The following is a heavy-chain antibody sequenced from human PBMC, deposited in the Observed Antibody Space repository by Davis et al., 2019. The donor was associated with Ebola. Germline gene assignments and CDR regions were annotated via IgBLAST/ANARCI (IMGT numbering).Heavy chain of an antibody. D-gene: IGHD1-26*01. CDR2: IYYSGST. J-gene: IGHJ4*02. V-gene: IGHV4-39*07. CDR3: AIQIVGATRVFDY. CDR1: GGSISSSSYY. Sequence: MPSETLSLTCTVSGGSISSSSYYWGWIRQPPGKGLEWIGSIYYSGSTYYNPSLKSRVTISVDTSKNQFSLKLSSVTAADTAVYYCAIQIVGATRVFDYWGQGTLVTVSS.